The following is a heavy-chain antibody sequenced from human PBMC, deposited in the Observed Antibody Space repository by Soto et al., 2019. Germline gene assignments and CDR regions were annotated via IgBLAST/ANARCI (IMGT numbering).Heavy chain of an antibody. CDR2: ISGYNGNT. J-gene: IGHJ4*02. CDR3: ARDLGGQIVDY. CDR1: GYTFTSYG. Sequence: QVQLVQSGAEVKKPGASVKVSCKASGYTFTSYGISWERQAPGQGLEWMGWISGYNGNTKYAQKLQGRVTMTTDTSTSTADMELRSLRSDDTAVYYCARDLGGQIVDYWGQGTLVTVSS. V-gene: IGHV1-18*01. D-gene: IGHD1-26*01.